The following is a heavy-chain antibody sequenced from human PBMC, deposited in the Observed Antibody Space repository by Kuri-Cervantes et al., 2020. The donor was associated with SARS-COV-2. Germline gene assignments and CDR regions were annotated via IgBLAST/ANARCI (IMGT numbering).Heavy chain of an antibody. Sequence: GGSLRLSCAASGFTFSSYGMHWVRQAPGKGLVWVSRINPDGSYTSNADSVKGRFTLSRDNAKNMLFLQMNSLRAEDTAVYYCVRDGDHWNFDYWGQGTLVTVSS. V-gene: IGHV3-74*01. J-gene: IGHJ4*02. CDR2: INPDGSYT. CDR1: GFTFSSYG. D-gene: IGHD1-1*01. CDR3: VRDGDHWNFDY.